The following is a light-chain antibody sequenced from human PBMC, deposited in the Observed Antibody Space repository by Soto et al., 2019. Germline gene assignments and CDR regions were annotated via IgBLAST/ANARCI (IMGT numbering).Light chain of an antibody. CDR2: EAS. CDR1: SSDVGNYKY. CDR3: FSYTSSGTYV. V-gene: IGLV2-14*01. J-gene: IGLJ1*01. Sequence: QSALPQSASVSGSPGQSITISCTGTSSDVGNYKYVSWYQQHPGKAPKLMIYEASTRPSGVSNRFSGSKSGNTASLTISGLQAEDETDYYCFSYTSSGTYVFGTGTKVTVL.